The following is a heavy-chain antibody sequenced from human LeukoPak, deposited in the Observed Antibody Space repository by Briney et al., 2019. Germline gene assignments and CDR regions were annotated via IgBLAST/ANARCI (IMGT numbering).Heavy chain of an antibody. CDR2: IYYSGST. D-gene: IGHD2-15*01. CDR3: ARVDCSGGSCYSTFIPNAFDI. Sequence: SQTLSLTCTVSGGSISSGDYYWSWIRQPPGKGLEWIGYIYYSGSTYYNPSLKSRVTISVDTSKNQFSLKLSSVTAADTAVYYCARVDCSGGSCYSTFIPNAFDIWGQGTMVTVSS. V-gene: IGHV4-30-4*01. CDR1: GGSISSGDYY. J-gene: IGHJ3*02.